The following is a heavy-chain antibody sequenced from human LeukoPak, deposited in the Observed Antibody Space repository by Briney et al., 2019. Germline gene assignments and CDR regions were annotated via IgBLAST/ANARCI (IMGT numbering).Heavy chain of an antibody. V-gene: IGHV4-31*03. J-gene: IGHJ3*02. Sequence: TPSETLSLTCTVSGGSISSGGYYWSWIRQHPGKGLEWIGYIYYSGSTYYNPSLKSRVTISVDTSKNQFSLKLSSVTAADTAVYYCARVRVATVYDAFDIWGQGTMVTVSS. CDR3: ARVRVATVYDAFDI. D-gene: IGHD5-12*01. CDR1: GGSISSGGYY. CDR2: IYYSGST.